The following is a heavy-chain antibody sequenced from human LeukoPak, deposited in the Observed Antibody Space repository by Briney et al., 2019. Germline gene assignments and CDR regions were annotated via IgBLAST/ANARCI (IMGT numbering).Heavy chain of an antibody. D-gene: IGHD2-2*01. CDR1: GGTFSSYA. V-gene: IGHV1-24*01. CDR3: ATSLNPFDIVVVPAARWGKLDY. CDR2: FDPEDGET. Sequence: ASVKVSCKASGGTFSSYAISWVRQAPGKGLEWMGGFDPEDGETIYAQKFQGRVTMTEDTSTDTAYMELSSLRSEDTAVYYCATSLNPFDIVVVPAARWGKLDYWGQGTLVTVSS. J-gene: IGHJ4*02.